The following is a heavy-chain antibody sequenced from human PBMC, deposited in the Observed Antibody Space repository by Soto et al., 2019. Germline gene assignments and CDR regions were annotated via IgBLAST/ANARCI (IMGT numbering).Heavy chain of an antibody. D-gene: IGHD4-17*01. CDR1: GFTFSRYW. V-gene: IGHV3-74*01. J-gene: IGHJ6*02. CDR3: ARARDYCEEYYHYGMDV. CDR2: INSDGSST. Sequence: GGSQRLSCAASGFTFSRYWMHWVRQAPGKGLVWVSRINSDGSSTSYADSVKGRFTISRDNAKNTLYLQMNSLRAEDTAVYYCARARDYCEEYYHYGMDVWGQGTTVTVSS.